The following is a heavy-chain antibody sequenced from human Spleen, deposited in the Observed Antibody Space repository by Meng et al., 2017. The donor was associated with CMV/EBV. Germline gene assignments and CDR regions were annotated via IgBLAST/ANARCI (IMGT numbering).Heavy chain of an antibody. D-gene: IGHD3-3*01. J-gene: IGHJ5*02. V-gene: IGHV4-34*01. CDR2: INHSGST. CDR3: ARVNPLRFLEWLSQPGWFDP. CDR1: FSGYY. Sequence: FSGYYWSWIRQPPGKGREWIGEINHSGSTSYNPSLKSRVTISVDTSKNQFSLKLSSVTAADTAVYYCARVNPLRFLEWLSQPGWFDPWGQGTLVTVSS.